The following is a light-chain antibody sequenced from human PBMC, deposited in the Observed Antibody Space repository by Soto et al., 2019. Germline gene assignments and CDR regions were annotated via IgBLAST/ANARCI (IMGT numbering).Light chain of an antibody. V-gene: IGLV2-14*01. CDR2: DVT. Sequence: QSVLTQPASVSGSPGQSITISCTGTSSDVGRFNYVSWYRQHPGNPPKLIIFDVTRRPSGVSNRFSGSKSGNAASLTISGLQAEDEANYYCSSFVGTSILVVFGGGTKLTVL. CDR3: SSFVGTSILVV. CDR1: SSDVGRFNY. J-gene: IGLJ2*01.